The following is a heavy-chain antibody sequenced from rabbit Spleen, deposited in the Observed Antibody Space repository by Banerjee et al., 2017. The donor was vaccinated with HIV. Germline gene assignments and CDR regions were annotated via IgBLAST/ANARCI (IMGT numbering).Heavy chain of an antibody. CDR1: GFSFSYSDY. CDR2: IGAGVSDTT. J-gene: IGHJ6*01. D-gene: IGHD8-1*01. Sequence: QEQLEESGGDLVKPGASLTLTCTASGFSFSYSDYMCWVRQPPGKGPEWIACIGAGVSDTTYYATWAKGRFTISKTSSTTVTLQMTSPTAADTATYFCARDSGTSFSSYGMDLWGQGTLVTVS. CDR3: ARDSGTSFSSYGMDL. V-gene: IGHV1S45*01.